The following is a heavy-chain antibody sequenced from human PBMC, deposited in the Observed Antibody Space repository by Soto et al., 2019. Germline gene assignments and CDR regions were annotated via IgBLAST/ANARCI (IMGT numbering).Heavy chain of an antibody. V-gene: IGHV1-18*01. J-gene: IGHJ5*02. CDR3: ARVIPGAEAWFDP. CDR2: ISAYTDDP. CDR1: GNTFTNFG. D-gene: IGHD2-2*01. Sequence: ASVKVSCKTSGNTFTNFGVTWVRQAPGQGLEWMGWISAYTDDPNYAQKFQGRVTMTIDTSTSTAYLDLRSLTSDDTAVYYCARVIPGAEAWFDPWGQGTLVTVSS.